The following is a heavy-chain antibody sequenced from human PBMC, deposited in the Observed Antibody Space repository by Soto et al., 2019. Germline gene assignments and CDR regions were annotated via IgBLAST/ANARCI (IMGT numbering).Heavy chain of an antibody. J-gene: IGHJ5*02. CDR1: GYTFTSYY. V-gene: IGHV1-46*03. CDR2: INPSGGST. D-gene: IGHD2-2*03. Sequence: QVQLVHSGAEVKKPGASVKVSCKASGYTFTSYYMHWVRQAPGQGLEWMGIINPSGGSTSYAQKFQGRVTMSRDTSTSTVYMELSSLRSEDTAVYYCARDGYCSSTSCYGGGNWFDPWGQGTLVTVSS. CDR3: ARDGYCSSTSCYGGGNWFDP.